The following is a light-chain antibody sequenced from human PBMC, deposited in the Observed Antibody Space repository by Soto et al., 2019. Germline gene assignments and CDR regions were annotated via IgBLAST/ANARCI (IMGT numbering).Light chain of an antibody. J-gene: IGLJ2*01. CDR3: ATWDGSRPGEV. CDR2: DNN. CDR1: SSNIGNNY. Sequence: QSVFTQSPSVSGAPGQKVTISFFGSSSNIGNNYVSWYQQLPGTAPKLLIYDNNKLPPGIPDRCSGSQSGTSGTLDITGLQNGDEADYYCATWDGSRPGEVFGGGTKLTAL. V-gene: IGLV1-51*01.